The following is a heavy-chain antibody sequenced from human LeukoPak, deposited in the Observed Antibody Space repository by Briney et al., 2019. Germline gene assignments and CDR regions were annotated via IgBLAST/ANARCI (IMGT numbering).Heavy chain of an antibody. CDR3: ARDESGWGPGGAFDI. Sequence: GASVKVSCKASGYTFTSYGISWVRQAPGQGLEWMGWISAYNGNTNYAQKLQGRVTMTTDTSTSTAYMELRSLRSDDTAVYYCARDESGWGPGGAFDIWGQGTMVTVSS. D-gene: IGHD6-19*01. CDR2: ISAYNGNT. J-gene: IGHJ3*02. CDR1: GYTFTSYG. V-gene: IGHV1-18*01.